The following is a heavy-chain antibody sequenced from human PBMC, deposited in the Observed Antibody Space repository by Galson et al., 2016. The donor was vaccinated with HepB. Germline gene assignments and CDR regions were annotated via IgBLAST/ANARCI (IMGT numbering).Heavy chain of an antibody. V-gene: IGHV3-21*01. CDR1: GFTFSTYS. CDR3: ARDLITGAIFGVVSPDY. Sequence: SLRLSCAASGFTFSTYSMNWVRQAPGKGLEWVSSITSSSSYMSYADSVKGRFTISRDNTKNSLFLQMNSLRAEDTAVYYCARDLITGAIFGVVSPDYWGQGTQVTVSS. J-gene: IGHJ4*02. CDR2: ITSSSSYM. D-gene: IGHD3-3*01.